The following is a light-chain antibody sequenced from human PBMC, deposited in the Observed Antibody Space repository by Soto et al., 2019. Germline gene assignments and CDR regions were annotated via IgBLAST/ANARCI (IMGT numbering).Light chain of an antibody. CDR2: GAS. J-gene: IGKJ1*01. V-gene: IGKV3-20*01. Sequence: EILLTQSPGTLSLSPGERATLSCRASQSVSSSYLAWYQQKHGQAPRLLIYGASSRDTGIPDRFSGRWSGTDCTLTLSRLETEDFSVYYCQQYGSSPQTFGQGTQVDIK. CDR3: QQYGSSPQT. CDR1: QSVSSSY.